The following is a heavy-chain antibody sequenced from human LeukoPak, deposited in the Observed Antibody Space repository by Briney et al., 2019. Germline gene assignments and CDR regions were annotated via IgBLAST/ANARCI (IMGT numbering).Heavy chain of an antibody. CDR2: IYYTGTT. D-gene: IGHD1-1*01. J-gene: IGHJ4*02. V-gene: IGHV4-39*01. Sequence: PSETLSLTCSVSGDSIISTNYYWGWVRQSPGKELEWIGSIYYTGTTYYDPSLKSRVTISVDTSKNQFSLKLNSVTAADTAVYFCARRAYSAAYWKHFDYWGQGTLVTVSS. CDR3: ARRAYSAAYWKHFDY. CDR1: GDSIISTNYY.